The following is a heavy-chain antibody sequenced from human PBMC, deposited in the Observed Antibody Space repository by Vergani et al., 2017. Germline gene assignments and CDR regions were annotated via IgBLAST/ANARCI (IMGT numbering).Heavy chain of an antibody. CDR2: INHSGST. Sequence: QVQLQQWGAGLLKPSETLSLTCAVYGGSFSGYYWSWIRQPPGKGLEWIGEINHSGSTNYNPSLKSRVTISVDTAKNQFSLKLSSVTAADTAVYYWARGVGYDSSGYYGYYFDYWGQGTLVTVSS. V-gene: IGHV4-34*01. J-gene: IGHJ4*02. CDR1: GGSFSGYY. D-gene: IGHD3-22*01. CDR3: ARGVGYDSSGYYGYYFDY.